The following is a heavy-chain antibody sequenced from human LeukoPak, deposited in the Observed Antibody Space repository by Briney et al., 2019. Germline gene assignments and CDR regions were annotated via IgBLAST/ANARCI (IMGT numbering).Heavy chain of an antibody. CDR3: AKSYGSGSYPNYYYYMDV. Sequence: GGSLRLSCAASGFTFSSYGMHWVRQAPGKGLEWVAVIWYDGSNKYYADSVKGRFTISRDNSKNTLYLQMNSLRAEDTAVYYCAKSYGSGSYPNYYYYMDVWGKGTTVTVSS. CDR2: IWYDGSNK. CDR1: GFTFSSYG. J-gene: IGHJ6*03. D-gene: IGHD3-10*01. V-gene: IGHV3-33*06.